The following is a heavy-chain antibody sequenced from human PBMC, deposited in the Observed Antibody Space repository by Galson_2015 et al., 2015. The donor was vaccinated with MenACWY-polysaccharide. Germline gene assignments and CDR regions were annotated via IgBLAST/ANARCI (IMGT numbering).Heavy chain of an antibody. CDR1: GFSLRTPGVG. J-gene: IGHJ4*02. Sequence: PALVKPTQTLTLTCTVSGFSLRTPGVGVGWIRQPPGKALEWLALIFWDENKGYKPSMRSQLTVTKDTSKNQVVLTLTNVDPDDTATYYCAHRMGVAAAFDFWGQGAPVSVSS. CDR3: AHRMGVAAAFDF. D-gene: IGHD6-25*01. V-gene: IGHV2-5*02. CDR2: IFWDENK.